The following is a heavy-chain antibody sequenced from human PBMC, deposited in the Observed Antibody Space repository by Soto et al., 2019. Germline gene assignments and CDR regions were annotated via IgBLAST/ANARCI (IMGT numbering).Heavy chain of an antibody. V-gene: IGHV3-64*02. CDR1: GFTFSSYA. D-gene: IGHD5-12*01. CDR3: MVAPTGPGY. Sequence: GGSLRLSCAASGFTFSSYAFHWVRQAPGKGLEYVSAISSSGVRTYYADSVKGRFTISRDNAKNSLYLQMNSLRAEDTAVYYCMVAPTGPGYWGQGTLVTVSS. J-gene: IGHJ4*02. CDR2: ISSSGVRT.